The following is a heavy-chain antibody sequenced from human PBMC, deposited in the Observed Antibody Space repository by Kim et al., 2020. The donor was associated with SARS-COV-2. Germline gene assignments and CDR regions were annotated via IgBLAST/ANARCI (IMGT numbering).Heavy chain of an antibody. CDR1: GFTFSSYS. V-gene: IGHV3-21*01. D-gene: IGHD3-10*01. CDR3: ARDRGQRHFDY. CDR2: ISSSSYI. Sequence: GGSLRLSCAASGFTFSSYSMNWVRQAPGKGLEWVSSISSSSYIYYADSVKGRFTISRDNAKNSLYLQMNSLRAEDTAVYYCARDRGQRHFDYWGQGTLVTVYS. J-gene: IGHJ4*02.